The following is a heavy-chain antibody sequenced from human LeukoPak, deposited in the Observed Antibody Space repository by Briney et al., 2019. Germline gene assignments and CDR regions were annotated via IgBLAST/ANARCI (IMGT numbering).Heavy chain of an antibody. CDR3: ERDVVSGSCPHFDY. CDR2: IYYSGST. D-gene: IGHD1-26*01. CDR1: GGSVSSGSYY. V-gene: IGHV4-61*01. J-gene: IGHJ4*02. Sequence: SETLSLTCTVSGGSVSSGSYYWSWIRQPPGKELEWIGYIYYSGSTNYNPSLNSRVTISVDTSKNQFSLKMSSVSAADTAVYYCERDVVSGSCPHFDYWGQGTLVAVSS.